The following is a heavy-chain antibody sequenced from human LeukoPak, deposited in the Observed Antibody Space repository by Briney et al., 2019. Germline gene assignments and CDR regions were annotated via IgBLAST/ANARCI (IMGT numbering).Heavy chain of an antibody. CDR3: ASCPITIFGVAHLYYYMDV. Sequence: ASVKVSCKASGGTFSSYAISWVRQAPGQGLEWMGGIIPIFGTANYAQKFQGRVTITADESTSTAYMELSSLRSEDTAVYYCASCPITIFGVAHLYYYMDVRGKGTTVTVSS. CDR1: GGTFSSYA. CDR2: IIPIFGTA. D-gene: IGHD3-3*01. V-gene: IGHV1-69*13. J-gene: IGHJ6*03.